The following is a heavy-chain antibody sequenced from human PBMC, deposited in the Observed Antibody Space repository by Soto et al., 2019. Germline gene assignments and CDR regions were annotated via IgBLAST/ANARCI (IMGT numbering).Heavy chain of an antibody. CDR2: ISSDGNHK. J-gene: IGHJ4*02. D-gene: IGHD1-26*01. CDR1: GFTVGAYT. Sequence: QVQLEESGGGVVQPGRSLRLSCAASGFTVGAYTMHWVRQAPGKGLEWVAVISSDGNHKYYTDSVKSRFTISRDTSTNTLFLQMNSLRPEDTVVYYCTRWEQPLFDYWGQGTLVTVSS. CDR3: TRWEQPLFDY. V-gene: IGHV3-30-3*01.